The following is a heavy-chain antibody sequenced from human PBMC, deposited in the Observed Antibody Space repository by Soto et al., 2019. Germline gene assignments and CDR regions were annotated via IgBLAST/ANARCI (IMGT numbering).Heavy chain of an antibody. CDR2: IIPLFATA. CDR3: ARTDFWSGFSNWFDP. CDR1: GDTFSSYA. D-gene: IGHD3-3*01. V-gene: IGHV1-69*06. J-gene: IGHJ5*02. Sequence: ASVKVSCKASGDTFSSYAISWVRRAPGQGLEWMGGIIPLFATANYAQKFQGRVTITADKSTSTAYMELSSLRSEDTAVYYCARTDFWSGFSNWFDPWGQGTLVTVSS.